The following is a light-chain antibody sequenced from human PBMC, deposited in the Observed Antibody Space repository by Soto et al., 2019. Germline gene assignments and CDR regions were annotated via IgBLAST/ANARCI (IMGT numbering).Light chain of an antibody. CDR3: QHYNVYSGT. J-gene: IGKJ1*01. CDR1: QSISSW. Sequence: DIQMTQSPSTLSASVGDRVTITCRASQSISSWLAWYQQKPGKAPKLLIYDASSLESGVPSRFSGSGSGTEFTLTISSLQPDDFATYYCQHYNVYSGTFGQGTKVDIK. CDR2: DAS. V-gene: IGKV1-5*01.